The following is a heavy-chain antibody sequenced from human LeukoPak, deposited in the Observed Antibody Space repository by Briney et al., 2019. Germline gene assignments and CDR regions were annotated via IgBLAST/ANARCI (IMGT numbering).Heavy chain of an antibody. CDR3: ARDRYYDFWSGSHYFDY. CDR1: GYTFTSYD. Sequence: SVKVSCKASGYTFTSYDINWVRQATGQGLEWMGGIIPIFGTANYAQKFQGRVTITADESTTTAYMELSSLRSVDTAMYYCARDRYYDFWSGSHYFDYWGQGTLVTVSS. D-gene: IGHD3-3*01. CDR2: IIPIFGTA. J-gene: IGHJ4*02. V-gene: IGHV1-69*13.